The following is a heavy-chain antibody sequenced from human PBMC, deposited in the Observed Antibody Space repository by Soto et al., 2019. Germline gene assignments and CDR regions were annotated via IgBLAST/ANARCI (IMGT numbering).Heavy chain of an antibody. CDR1: GGTFSSYA. V-gene: IGHV1-69*06. CDR3: ARGRNSYYYYYGMDV. D-gene: IGHD2-15*01. CDR2: IIPIFGTA. J-gene: IGHJ6*02. Sequence: GASVKVSCKASGGTFSSYAISWVRQAPGQGLEWMGGIIPIFGTANYAQEFQGRVTITADKSTSTAYMELSSLRSEDTAVYYCARGRNSYYYYYGMDVWGQGTTVTSP.